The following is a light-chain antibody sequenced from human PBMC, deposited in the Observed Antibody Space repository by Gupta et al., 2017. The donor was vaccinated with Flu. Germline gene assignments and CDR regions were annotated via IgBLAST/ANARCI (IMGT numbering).Light chain of an antibody. CDR2: DDR. V-gene: IGLV3-21*02. CDR3: QVWDGRSDHVV. J-gene: IGLJ2*01. Sequence: GQTARFTGEGNNIGSKSVHWHQQKPGQAPVVVVYDDRDRPSGIPERFSDSKSGNTATLTISRVEAGDEADYYCQVWDGRSDHVVFGGGTKLTVL. CDR1: NIGSKS.